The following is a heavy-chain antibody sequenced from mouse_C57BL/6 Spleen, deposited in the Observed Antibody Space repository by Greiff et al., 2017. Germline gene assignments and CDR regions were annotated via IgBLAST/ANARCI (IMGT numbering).Heavy chain of an antibody. D-gene: IGHD1-1*01. J-gene: IGHJ2*01. V-gene: IGHV1-61*01. Sequence: QVQLQQPGAELVRPGSSVKLSCKASGYTFTSYWMAWVKQRPGQGLEWIGNIYPSDSATHYNQKFKDKATWTVDKSSSTAYMQLSRLTSEDTEVYYCARGNYYGSIDYWGQGTTLTVSS. CDR3: ARGNYYGSIDY. CDR2: IYPSDSAT. CDR1: GYTFTSYW.